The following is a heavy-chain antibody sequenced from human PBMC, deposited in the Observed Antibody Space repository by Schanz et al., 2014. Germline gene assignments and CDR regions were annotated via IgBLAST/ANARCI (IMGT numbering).Heavy chain of an antibody. Sequence: QVQLQESGPGLVKPSETLSLTCTVSGDSISTSYYWGWIRQPPGKGLEWIGSVYYSGGSYYNPSPKTRVPLSVHTSKNQSPLGRSSVTAADTAVYYCARPNSASYRIYYFDYWGQGTLVTVSS. J-gene: IGHJ4*02. CDR2: VYYSGGS. CDR3: ARPNSASYRIYYFDY. CDR1: GDSISTSYY. D-gene: IGHD1-26*01. V-gene: IGHV4-39*01.